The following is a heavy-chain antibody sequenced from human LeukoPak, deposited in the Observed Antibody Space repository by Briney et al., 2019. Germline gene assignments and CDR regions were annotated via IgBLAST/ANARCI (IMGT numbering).Heavy chain of an antibody. CDR3: ARRVAVAGYYWFDP. CDR2: IYHSGST. J-gene: IGHJ5*02. D-gene: IGHD6-19*01. Sequence: KASETLSLTCAVSGGSISSSNWWSWVRQPPGKGLEWIGEIYHSGSTNYNPSLKSRVAISVDKSKNQFSLKLSSVTAADTAVYYCARRVAVAGYYWFDPWGQGTLVTVSS. CDR1: GGSISSSNW. V-gene: IGHV4-4*02.